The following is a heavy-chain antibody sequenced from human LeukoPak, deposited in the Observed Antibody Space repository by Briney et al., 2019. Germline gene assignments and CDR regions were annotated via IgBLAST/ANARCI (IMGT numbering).Heavy chain of an antibody. Sequence: PSQTLTLTCAASGVSVTSGSYYWICLRPPAGQGLEWIGRIDTTGRTNYNASLSSRFTMSLDKSKNQFALHLKTVTAEDTAVYYCARGAQSTGGGVWFDPWGQGTLVTVSS. J-gene: IGHJ5*02. CDR2: IDTTGRT. D-gene: IGHD3-16*01. CDR3: ARGAQSTGGGVWFDP. V-gene: IGHV4-61*02. CDR1: GVSVTSGSYY.